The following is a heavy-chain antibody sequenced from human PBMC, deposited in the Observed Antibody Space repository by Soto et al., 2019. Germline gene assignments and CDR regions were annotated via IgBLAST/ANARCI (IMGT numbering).Heavy chain of an antibody. D-gene: IGHD2-15*01. CDR1: GYKFTTFW. Sequence: GESLKISCKASGYKFTTFWLNWVRQTPGKGLEWLGRIDPTDSFTNYSPPFEGHVTISVDRSISTAYLQWNSLQASDTAIYYCARPASGGSRDAFDVWGQRTTVTV. J-gene: IGHJ3*01. CDR2: IDPTDSFT. V-gene: IGHV5-10-1*01. CDR3: ARPASGGSRDAFDV.